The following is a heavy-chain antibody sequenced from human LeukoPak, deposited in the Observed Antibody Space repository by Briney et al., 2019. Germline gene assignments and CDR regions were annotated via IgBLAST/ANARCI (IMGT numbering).Heavy chain of an antibody. CDR3: ARLHNPYSGSFLDY. D-gene: IGHD1-26*01. CDR1: GGSISSYY. J-gene: IGHJ4*02. Sequence: PSGTLSLTCTVSGGSISSYYWSWIRQPPGKGLGWIGYIYYTGSTNYNPSLKSRVSISVDTSKNQFSLNLPSVTAADTAVYYCARLHNPYSGSFLDYWGRGTLVTVSS. CDR2: IYYTGST. V-gene: IGHV4-59*01.